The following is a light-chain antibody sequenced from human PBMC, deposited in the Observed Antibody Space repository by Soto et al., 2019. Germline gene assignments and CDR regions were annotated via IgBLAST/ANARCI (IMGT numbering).Light chain of an antibody. J-gene: IGKJ1*01. CDR2: AAS. Sequence: EIVLTQSPGTLSLSPGERATLSCRASQSVSSSTLGWYQQKPGQAPRLLIYAASNRATGIPDRFSGSGSGTDFTLTITRLEPEDFAVYYCQQYGSSPLTFGQGTKVESK. CDR1: QSVSSST. V-gene: IGKV3-20*01. CDR3: QQYGSSPLT.